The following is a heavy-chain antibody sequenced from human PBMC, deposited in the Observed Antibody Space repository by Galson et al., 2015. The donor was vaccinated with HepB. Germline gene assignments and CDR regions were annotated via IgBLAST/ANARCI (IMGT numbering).Heavy chain of an antibody. J-gene: IGHJ6*01. D-gene: IGHD3-10*01. Sequence: SLRLSCAASGFTFEDYAMHWVRHVPGKGLEWVAGISWKSDFTGYADSVRGRFTISRDNAKYSLHLQMNSLRTEDTALYYCAQDLTYYYGSGSYFVGMSAWGQGTTVTVSA. CDR1: GFTFEDYA. V-gene: IGHV3-9*01. CDR2: ISWKSDFT. CDR3: AQDLTYYYGSGSYFVGMSA.